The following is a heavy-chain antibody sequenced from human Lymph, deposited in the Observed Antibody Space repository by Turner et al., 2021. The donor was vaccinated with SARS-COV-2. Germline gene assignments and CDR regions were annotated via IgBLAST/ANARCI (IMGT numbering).Heavy chain of an antibody. V-gene: IGHV1-8*01. Sequence: QVQLVQSGAEVKKPGASVKVSCTASGYTFTSYDINWVRQATGQWLEWMGWMNPDSGDTGYAQKFSGRVTMTRDTSISTAYMELISLRSEDTAVYYCARVHVHCTSTICYWVYYFGIDFWGQWTTVTVSS. J-gene: IGHJ6*02. D-gene: IGHD2-2*01. CDR1: GYTFTSYD. CDR2: MNPDSGDT. CDR3: ARVHVHCTSTICYWVYYFGIDF.